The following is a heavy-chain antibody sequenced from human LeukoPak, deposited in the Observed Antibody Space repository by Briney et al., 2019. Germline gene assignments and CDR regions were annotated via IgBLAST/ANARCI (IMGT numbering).Heavy chain of an antibody. V-gene: IGHV4-34*01. Sequence: SETLSLTCAVYGGSFSGYYWSWIRQPPGKGLEWIGEINHSGSTNYNPSLKSRVTISVDTSKNQFPLKLSSVTAADTAVYYCARGQTTVTHFDYWGQGTLVTVSS. J-gene: IGHJ4*02. CDR2: INHSGST. CDR3: ARGQTTVTHFDY. D-gene: IGHD4-17*01. CDR1: GGSFSGYY.